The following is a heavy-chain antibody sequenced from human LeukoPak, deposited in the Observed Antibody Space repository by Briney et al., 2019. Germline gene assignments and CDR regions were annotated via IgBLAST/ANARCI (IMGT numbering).Heavy chain of an antibody. CDR2: IYYSGST. J-gene: IGHJ4*02. Sequence: SETLSLTCTVSGCSISSSSYYWGWIRQPPGKGLEWIGSIYYSGSTYYNPSLKSRITISVDTSKNQFSLKLSSVTAADTAVYYCARGAAGATVHYWGQGTLVTVSS. D-gene: IGHD1-14*01. CDR1: GCSISSSSYY. V-gene: IGHV4-39*07. CDR3: ARGAAGATVHY.